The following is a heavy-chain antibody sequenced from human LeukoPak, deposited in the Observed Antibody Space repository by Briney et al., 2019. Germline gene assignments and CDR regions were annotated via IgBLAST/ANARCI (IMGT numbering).Heavy chain of an antibody. CDR2: LKTDGTYI. CDR1: GFTFSNHW. V-gene: IGHV3-74*01. D-gene: IGHD3-22*01. CDR3: ASGISPTNTMIDY. Sequence: GGSLRLSCAASGFTFSNHWMHWVRQAPGKGLVWVSRLKTDGTYIGYADSVKGRFTISRDNARNTLYLQMNSLRAEDTAVYFCASGISPTNTMIDYWGLGTLVTVSS. J-gene: IGHJ4*02.